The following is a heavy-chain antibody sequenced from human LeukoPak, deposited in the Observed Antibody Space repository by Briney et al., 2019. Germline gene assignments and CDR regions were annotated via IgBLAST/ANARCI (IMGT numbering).Heavy chain of an antibody. CDR2: ISSSSSTI. Sequence: GGSLRLSCAASGFTFSSYSMNLVRQAPGKGLEWVSYISSSSSTIYYADSVKGRFTISRDNAKNSLYLQMNSLRAEDTAVYYCARDGDYYDSSGYHHAFDIWGQGTMVTVSS. D-gene: IGHD3-22*01. J-gene: IGHJ3*02. CDR1: GFTFSSYS. V-gene: IGHV3-48*01. CDR3: ARDGDYYDSSGYHHAFDI.